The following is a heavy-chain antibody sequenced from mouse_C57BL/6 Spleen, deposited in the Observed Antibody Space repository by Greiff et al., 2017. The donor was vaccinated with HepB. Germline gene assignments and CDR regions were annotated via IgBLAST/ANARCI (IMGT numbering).Heavy chain of an antibody. J-gene: IGHJ2*01. CDR3: ARSVGSSLDY. V-gene: IGHV1-81*01. CDR1: GYSFTSYG. Sequence: QVQLQQSGAELARPGASVKLSCKASGYSFTSYGISWVKQRTGQGLEWIGEIYPRSGNTYYNEKFKGKATLTADKSSSTAYMELRSLTSEDSAVYFCARSVGSSLDYWGQGTTLTVSS. CDR2: IYPRSGNT. D-gene: IGHD1-1*01.